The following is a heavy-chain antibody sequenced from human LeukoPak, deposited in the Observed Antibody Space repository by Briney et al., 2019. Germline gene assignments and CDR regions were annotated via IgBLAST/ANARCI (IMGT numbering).Heavy chain of an antibody. CDR1: GFNFDNYE. V-gene: IGHV3-48*03. CDR3: ARDQGADYLAY. Sequence: GGSLRLSCEASGFNFDNYEMTWVRQAPGKGLEWVSYISRSGSATYYADSVDARFIISRDNGKNSVYLQMNSLRVDDTAVYFCARDQGADYLAYWGQGRLVTVSA. J-gene: IGHJ4*02. CDR2: ISRSGSAT. D-gene: IGHD1-26*01.